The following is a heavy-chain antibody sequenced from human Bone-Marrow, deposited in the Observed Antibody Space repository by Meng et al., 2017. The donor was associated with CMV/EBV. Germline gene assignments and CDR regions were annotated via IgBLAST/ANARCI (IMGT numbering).Heavy chain of an antibody. J-gene: IGHJ5*02. D-gene: IGHD2-2*01. Sequence: ASVKVSCKASGYTFTGYYMHWVRQAPGQGLEWMGWINPNSGGTNYAQKFQGRVTMTRDTSISTVYMELSRLRSDDTAVYYCARKAGYCSSTSCHGLIGFDPWGQGTLVTVSS. CDR3: ARKAGYCSSTSCHGLIGFDP. CDR2: INPNSGGT. V-gene: IGHV1-2*02. CDR1: GYTFTGYY.